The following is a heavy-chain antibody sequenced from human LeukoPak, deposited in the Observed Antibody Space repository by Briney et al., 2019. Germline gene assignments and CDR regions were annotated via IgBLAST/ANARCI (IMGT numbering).Heavy chain of an antibody. V-gene: IGHV4-39*01. Sequence: SETLSLTCTVSGGTISSSDYDWGWIRQPPGKGLEWIGSIYYTGSTNYSPSLKRRITISVDTSKYQFSLQVSSVTAADTAVYYCARVGGSGMGYYFDYWGQGTLVTVSS. CDR1: GGTISSSDYD. J-gene: IGHJ4*02. CDR2: IYYTGST. CDR3: ARVGGSGMGYYFDY. D-gene: IGHD3-10*01.